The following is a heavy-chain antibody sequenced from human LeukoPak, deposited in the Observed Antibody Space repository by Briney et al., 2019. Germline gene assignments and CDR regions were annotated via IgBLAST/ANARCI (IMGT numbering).Heavy chain of an antibody. V-gene: IGHV3-7*01. D-gene: IGHD3-9*01. Sequence: GGSLRLSCAASGFTFSSYWMSWVRQAPGKGLEWVANIKQDGSEKYYVDSVKGRFTISRDNAKNSLYLQMNSLRAEDTAVYYCARDGYDILTGSDYWGQGTLVTVSS. CDR3: ARDGYDILTGSDY. CDR2: IKQDGSEK. CDR1: GFTFSSYW. J-gene: IGHJ4*02.